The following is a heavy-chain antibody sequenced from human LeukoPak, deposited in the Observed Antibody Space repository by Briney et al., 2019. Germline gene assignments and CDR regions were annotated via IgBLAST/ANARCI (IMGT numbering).Heavy chain of an antibody. CDR3: ARDRGYYGSGSAFDY. CDR1: GYTFTSYG. V-gene: IGHV1-18*01. CDR2: ISAYNGNT. J-gene: IGHJ4*02. D-gene: IGHD3-10*01. Sequence: RASVKVSCKASGYTFTSYGISWVRQAPGQGLEWMGWISAYNGNTNYAQKLQGRVTMTTDTSTSTAYMELRSLRSDDTAVYYCARDRGYYGSGSAFDYWGQGTLVTVSS.